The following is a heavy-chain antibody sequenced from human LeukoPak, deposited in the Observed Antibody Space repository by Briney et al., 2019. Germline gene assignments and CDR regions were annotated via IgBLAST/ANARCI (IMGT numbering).Heavy chain of an antibody. CDR2: INPSGGST. Sequence: ASVKVSCKASGYTFTSYYMHWVRQAPGQGLEWMEIINPSGGSTSYAQKFQGRVTMTRDTSTSTVYMELSSLRSEDTAVYYCARDRGSATHFDYWGQGTLVTVSS. V-gene: IGHV1-46*01. D-gene: IGHD3-10*01. J-gene: IGHJ4*02. CDR1: GYTFTSYY. CDR3: ARDRGSATHFDY.